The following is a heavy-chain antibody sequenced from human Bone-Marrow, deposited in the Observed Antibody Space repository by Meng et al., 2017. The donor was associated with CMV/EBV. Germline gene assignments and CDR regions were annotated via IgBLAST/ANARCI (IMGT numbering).Heavy chain of an antibody. J-gene: IGHJ3*02. CDR1: GFTFDDYA. Sequence: SLKISCAASGFTFDDYAMHWVRQAPGKGLEWVSGISWNSGSIDYADSVKGRFTISRDNAKKTLYLRMNSLRVEDMALYYCAKDMGYSYGYGAFDIWGQGTMVTVSS. CDR2: ISWNSGSI. D-gene: IGHD5-18*01. V-gene: IGHV3-9*03. CDR3: AKDMGYSYGYGAFDI.